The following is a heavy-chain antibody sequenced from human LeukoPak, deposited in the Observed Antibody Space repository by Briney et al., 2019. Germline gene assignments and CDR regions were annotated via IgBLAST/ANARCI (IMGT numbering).Heavy chain of an antibody. CDR1: GDTSNYA. V-gene: IGHV1-69*05. CDR3: ARHLSGYSGYDHFYFDY. CDR2: IIPMARTA. Sequence: GASVKVSCKSSGDTSNYAFSWVRQAPGQGLEWMGGIIPMARTAQYAQNFQGRLTITTDDSTSTAYMELRSLRSDDTAVYYCARHLSGYSGYDHFYFDYWGQGTLVTVSS. J-gene: IGHJ4*02. D-gene: IGHD5-12*01.